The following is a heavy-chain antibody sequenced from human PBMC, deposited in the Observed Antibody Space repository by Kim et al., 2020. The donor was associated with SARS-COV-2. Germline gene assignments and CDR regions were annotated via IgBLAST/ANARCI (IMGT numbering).Heavy chain of an antibody. D-gene: IGHD6-19*01. J-gene: IGHJ4*02. CDR1: GYTFSTYY. CDR3: ARAVAGPLLDY. CDR2: INPGDGTT. Sequence: ASVKVSCKASGYTFSTYYMHWVRQAPGRGLEWMGIINPGDGTTSYAQRFQGRVTLTRDTSMSTFYMELNSLRSEDTAVFYCARAVAGPLLDYWGQGTLVTVSS. V-gene: IGHV1-46*01.